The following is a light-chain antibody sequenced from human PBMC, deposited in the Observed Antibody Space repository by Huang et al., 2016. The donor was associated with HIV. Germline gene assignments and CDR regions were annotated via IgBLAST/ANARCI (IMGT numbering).Light chain of an antibody. CDR2: GAS. CDR3: QQYDNWPPRGT. CDR1: QSVRSN. J-gene: IGKJ1*01. Sequence: EIVMTQSPATLSASPGERATLSCRSSQSVRSNIAWYQHKPGQAPSLRIFGASTRATGVPARFSGSESGTEFTLTISSLQSEDFAIYYCQQYDNWPPRGTFGQGTKVEMK. V-gene: IGKV3-15*01.